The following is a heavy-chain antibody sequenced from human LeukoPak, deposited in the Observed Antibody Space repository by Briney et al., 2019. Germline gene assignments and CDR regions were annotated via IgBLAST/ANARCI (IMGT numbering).Heavy chain of an antibody. D-gene: IGHD3-22*01. CDR3: AKPYDSSGFYFQH. CDR2: IIPIFGTA. CDR1: GGTFSSHA. V-gene: IGHV1-69*05. J-gene: IGHJ1*01. Sequence: SVKVSCKASGGTFSSHAISWVRQAPGQGLEWMGGIIPIFGTANYAQKFQGRVTITTDESTSTAYMELSSLRSEDTAVYYCAKPYDSSGFYFQHWGQGTLVTVSS.